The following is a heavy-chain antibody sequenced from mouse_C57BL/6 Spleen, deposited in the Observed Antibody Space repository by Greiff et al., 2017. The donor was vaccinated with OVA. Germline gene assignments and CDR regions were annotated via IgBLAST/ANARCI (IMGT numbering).Heavy chain of an antibody. CDR2: IHPNSGST. Sequence: VKLQQPGAELVKPGASVKLSCKASGYTFTSYWMHWVKQRPGQGLEWIGMIHPNSGSTNYNEKFKSKATLTVDKSSSTAYMQLSSLTSEDSAVYYCARGDGYYGFDYWGQGTTLTVSS. V-gene: IGHV1-64*01. D-gene: IGHD2-3*01. J-gene: IGHJ2*01. CDR1: GYTFTSYW. CDR3: ARGDGYYGFDY.